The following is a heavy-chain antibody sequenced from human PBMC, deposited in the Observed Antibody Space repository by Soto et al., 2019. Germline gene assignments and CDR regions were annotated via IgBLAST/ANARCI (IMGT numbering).Heavy chain of an antibody. CDR2: ISSSSSYI. V-gene: IGHV3-21*01. CDR3: ARDECGGYCGGIFDY. D-gene: IGHD2-21*02. Sequence: EVQLVESGGGLVKPGGSLRLSCAASGFTFSSYSMNWVRQAPGKGLEWVSSISSSSSYIYYADSVKGRFTISRDNAKNSLYLQMNSLRAEDTAVYYCARDECGGYCGGIFDYWGQGTLVTVSS. J-gene: IGHJ4*02. CDR1: GFTFSSYS.